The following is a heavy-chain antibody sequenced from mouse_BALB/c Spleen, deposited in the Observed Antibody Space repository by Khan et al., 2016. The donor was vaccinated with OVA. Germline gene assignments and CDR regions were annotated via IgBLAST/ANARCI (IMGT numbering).Heavy chain of an antibody. CDR3: ARLEDI. Sequence: QVQLKQSGPGLVAPSQSLSITCTVSGFSLTSYGVHWVRQPPGKGLEWLGVIWAGGSTNYNSALMSRLSISKDNSKSQVYVKMNSRQTDDTDMYYSARLEDIWGQGTTLTVSS. CDR2: IWAGGST. D-gene: IGHD1-3*01. CDR1: GFSLTSYG. J-gene: IGHJ2*01. V-gene: IGHV2-9*02.